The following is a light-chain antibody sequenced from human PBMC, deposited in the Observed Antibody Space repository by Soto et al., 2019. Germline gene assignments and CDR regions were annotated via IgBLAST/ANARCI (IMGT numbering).Light chain of an antibody. CDR2: KDS. CDR3: QSADSSGTDVV. Sequence: SYELTQPPSVSVSPGQTARITCSGDALPKQYAYWYQQKPGQAPVLVIYKDSERLSGIPERFSGSSSGTTVTLTISGVQAEDEADYYCQSADSSGTDVVFGGGTKVTVL. CDR1: ALPKQY. J-gene: IGLJ2*01. V-gene: IGLV3-25*03.